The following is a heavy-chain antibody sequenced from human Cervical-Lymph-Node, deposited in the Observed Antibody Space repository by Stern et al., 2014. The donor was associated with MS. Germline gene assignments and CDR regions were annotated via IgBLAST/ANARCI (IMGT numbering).Heavy chain of an antibody. CDR1: GFTFSSYG. J-gene: IGHJ4*02. D-gene: IGHD2-8*01. CDR3: ARDYEDTSMLFDH. CDR2: ISYDVNHN. Sequence: VQLVESGGAVVQPGRSLRLSCAASGFTFSSYGMHWVRQAPGKGLGWVTVISYDVNHNYYAASVKGGFTISRDNSKNTLHLQMNSVTPDDTAIYYCARDYEDTSMLFDHWGQGTLVTVSS. V-gene: IGHV3-30*03.